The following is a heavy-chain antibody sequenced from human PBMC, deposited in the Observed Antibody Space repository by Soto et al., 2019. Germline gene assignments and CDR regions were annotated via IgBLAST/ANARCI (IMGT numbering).Heavy chain of an antibody. CDR3: ARAGVQYCSSTSCYFWSWFDP. D-gene: IGHD2-2*01. Sequence: GASVKVSCKASGYTFTSYGISWVRQAPGQGLEWMGWISAYNGNTNYAQKLQGRVTMTTDTSTSTAYMELRSLRSDDTAVYYCARAGVQYCSSTSCYFWSWFDPWGQGALVTVSS. J-gene: IGHJ5*02. CDR2: ISAYNGNT. V-gene: IGHV1-18*01. CDR1: GYTFTSYG.